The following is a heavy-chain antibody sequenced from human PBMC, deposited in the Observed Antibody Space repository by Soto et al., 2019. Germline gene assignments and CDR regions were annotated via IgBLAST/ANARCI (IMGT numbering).Heavy chain of an antibody. CDR3: ARMWSGYKSY. D-gene: IGHD6-25*01. J-gene: IGHJ4*02. Sequence: SETLSLTCAVYGGSFSDYYWSWIRQPPGKGLEWIGEINHSGSTNYKPSLKSRVTIAVDTSKNQFSLRLSSVTAADTAVYYCARMWSGYKSYCCQGPLVT. V-gene: IGHV4-34*01. CDR1: GGSFSDYY. CDR2: INHSGST.